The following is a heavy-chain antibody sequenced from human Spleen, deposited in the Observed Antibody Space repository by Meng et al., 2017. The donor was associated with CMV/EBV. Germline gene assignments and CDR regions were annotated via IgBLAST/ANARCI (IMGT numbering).Heavy chain of an antibody. CDR1: GGPISSSSYY. J-gene: IGHJ5*02. Sequence: HLQLQGSGPVLVQPSDTLSPPCTFSGGPISSSSYYRGWIRQPPGKGLEWIGSIYYSGSTYYNPSLKSRVTISVDTSKNQFSLKLSSVTAADTAVYYCARAECSGGSCRNWFDPWGQGTLVTVSS. CDR2: IYYSGST. CDR3: ARAECSGGSCRNWFDP. D-gene: IGHD2-15*01. V-gene: IGHV4-39*07.